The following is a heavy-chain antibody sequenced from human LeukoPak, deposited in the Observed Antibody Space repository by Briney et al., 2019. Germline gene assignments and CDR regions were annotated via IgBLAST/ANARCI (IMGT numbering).Heavy chain of an antibody. D-gene: IGHD3/OR15-3a*01. J-gene: IGHJ4*02. CDR2: IFYSGST. V-gene: IGHV4-59*08. Sequence: SETLSLTCTVSGDAIISNYWSWIRQPPGKGLEWVGYIFYSGSTNYNPSLKSRVTISVDTSKNQFSLKLSSVTAADTAVYYCARVDGTLDYWGQGTLVTVSS. CDR3: ARVDGTLDY. CDR1: GDAIISNY.